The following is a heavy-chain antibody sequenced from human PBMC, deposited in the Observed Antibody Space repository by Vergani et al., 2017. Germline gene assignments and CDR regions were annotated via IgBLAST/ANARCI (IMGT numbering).Heavy chain of an antibody. CDR3: ARGRNLRFLEWLSPWFDP. Sequence: QVQLQESGPGLVKPSETLSLTCTVSGGSISSYYWSWIRQPPGKGLEWIGYIYYSGSTNYNPSLKRRVTISVDTSKNQFSLKLSSVTAADTAVYYCARGRNLRFLEWLSPWFDPWGQGTLVTVSS. V-gene: IGHV4-59*01. D-gene: IGHD3-3*01. J-gene: IGHJ5*02. CDR2: IYYSGST. CDR1: GGSISSYY.